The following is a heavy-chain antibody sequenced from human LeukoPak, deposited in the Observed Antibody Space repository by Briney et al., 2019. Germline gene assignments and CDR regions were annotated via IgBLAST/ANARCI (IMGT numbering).Heavy chain of an antibody. CDR1: GFTFDDYA. D-gene: IGHD3-22*01. Sequence: PGGSLRLSCAASGFTFDDYAMHWVRQAPGKGLEWVSGISWNSGSIGYADSVKGRFTISRDNAKNSLYLQMNSLRAEDTALYYCAKTPRRPDYYDSSGYEYFQHWGQGTLVTVSS. CDR3: AKTPRRPDYYDSSGYEYFQH. V-gene: IGHV3-9*01. CDR2: ISWNSGSI. J-gene: IGHJ1*01.